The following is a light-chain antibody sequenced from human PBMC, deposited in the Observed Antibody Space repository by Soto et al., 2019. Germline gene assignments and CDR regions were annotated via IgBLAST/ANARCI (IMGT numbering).Light chain of an antibody. Sequence: EIVLTQSPDTLSLSPGERATLSCRASQRDYDGYLAWYQQRPGQPPRLLIYRVFRRANGIPERFSGSGSGTHFTLTITPLEPEDIAVYYCQHYGHPQWTFGQGTKVEVK. CDR3: QHYGHPQWT. CDR2: RVF. V-gene: IGKV3-20*01. J-gene: IGKJ1*01. CDR1: QRDYDGY.